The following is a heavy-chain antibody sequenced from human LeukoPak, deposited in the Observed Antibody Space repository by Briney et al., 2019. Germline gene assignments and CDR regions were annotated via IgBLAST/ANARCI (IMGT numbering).Heavy chain of an antibody. D-gene: IGHD1-26*01. Sequence: GGSLRLSCAASGFTFSSYEMNWVRQAPGKGLEWVSYISSSGSTIYYADSVKGRFTISRDNAKNSLYLQMNSLRAADTAVYYCARHLRVGATNWFDPWGQGTLVTVSS. J-gene: IGHJ5*02. V-gene: IGHV3-48*03. CDR3: ARHLRVGATNWFDP. CDR1: GFTFSSYE. CDR2: ISSSGSTI.